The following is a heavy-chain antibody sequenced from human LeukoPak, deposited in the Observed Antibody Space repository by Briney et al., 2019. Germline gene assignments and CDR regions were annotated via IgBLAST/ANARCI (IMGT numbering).Heavy chain of an antibody. CDR1: GFTFSSYW. CDR3: ARAGWFGEEGFDP. CDR2: IKQDGSEK. D-gene: IGHD3-10*01. V-gene: IGHV3-7*01. J-gene: IGHJ5*02. Sequence: PGGSLRLSCAASGFTFSSYWMSWVRQAPGKGPEWVANIKQDGSEKYYVDSVKGRFTISRDNAKNSLYLQMNSLRAEDTAVYYCARAGWFGEEGFDPWGQGTLVTVSS.